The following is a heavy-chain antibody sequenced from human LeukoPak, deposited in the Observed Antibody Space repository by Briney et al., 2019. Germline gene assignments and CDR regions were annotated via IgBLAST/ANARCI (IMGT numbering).Heavy chain of an antibody. V-gene: IGHV4-34*01. CDR1: GGSFSGYY. J-gene: IGHJ6*02. CDR2: INHSGST. D-gene: IGHD6-13*01. CDR3: ARGSVRLYSRRGYYYYGMDV. Sequence: SETLSLTCAVYGGSFSGYYWSWIRQPPGKGLEWIGEINHSGSTNYNPSLKSRVTISVDTSKNQFSLKLSSVTAADTAVYYCARGSVRLYSRRGYYYYGMDVWGQGTTVTVSS.